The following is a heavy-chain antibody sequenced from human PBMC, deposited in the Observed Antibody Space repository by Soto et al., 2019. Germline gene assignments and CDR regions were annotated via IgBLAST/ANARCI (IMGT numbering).Heavy chain of an antibody. J-gene: IGHJ3*02. CDR3: VRNRDDSKSGGDAVDI. CDR2: ISWKSDHI. D-gene: IGHD3-22*01. V-gene: IGHV3-9*02. Sequence: EVQLVASGGGLVQPGGSLRLSCVASEFSSDDYTLHWVRQVPGKGLEWISGISWKSDHIYYADSVKVRFNISKDTAKNSLYLRMSSLRAEDTALYYCVRNRDDSKSGGDAVDIWGQGTMVTVAS. CDR1: EFSSDDYT.